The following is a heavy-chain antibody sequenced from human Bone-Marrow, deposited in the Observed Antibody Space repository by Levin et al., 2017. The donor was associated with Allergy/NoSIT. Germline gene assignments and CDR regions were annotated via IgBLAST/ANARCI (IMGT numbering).Heavy chain of an antibody. V-gene: IGHV4-59*01. Sequence: SQTLSLTCTVSDGSISSASWTWIRQPPGMRLEWIGYIYNSGNINYNPSLRSRVTISGDTSKNQFSLKLSSVTAADTAVYYCARLRSGYYYYYGMDVWGQGTTVTVSS. CDR1: DGSISSAS. CDR3: ARLRSGYYYYYGMDV. J-gene: IGHJ6*02. D-gene: IGHD3-3*01. CDR2: IYNSGNI.